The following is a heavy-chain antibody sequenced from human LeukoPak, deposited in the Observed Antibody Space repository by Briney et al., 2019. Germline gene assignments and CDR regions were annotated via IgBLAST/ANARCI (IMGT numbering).Heavy chain of an antibody. V-gene: IGHV3-7*03. CDR2: IKQDENVK. D-gene: IGHD6-13*01. Sequence: GGSLRLSCAASGFPLVNYWMSWVRQAPGKGLEWLANIKQDENVKYYVDSVKGRFTISRDNAKNLLYLQMNSLRAEDTAVYYCARDIAAAGTEGWFDPWGQGTLVTVSS. CDR3: ARDIAAAGTEGWFDP. J-gene: IGHJ5*02. CDR1: GFPLVNYW.